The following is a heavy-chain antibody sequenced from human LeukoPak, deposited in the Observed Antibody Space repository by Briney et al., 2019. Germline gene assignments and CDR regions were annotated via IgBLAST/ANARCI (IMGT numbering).Heavy chain of an antibody. V-gene: IGHV4-39*07. D-gene: IGHD5-18*01. J-gene: IGHJ5*02. CDR1: GDSISSSSSY. CDR2: IYYSGST. CDR3: AREDTALNWFDP. Sequence: SETLSLTCTVSGDSISSSSSYWGWIRQPPGKGLEWIGSIYYSGSTYYNPSLNSRVTISLDTSKNQFSLRLSSVTSADTALYYCAREDTALNWFDPWGQGTLVTVSS.